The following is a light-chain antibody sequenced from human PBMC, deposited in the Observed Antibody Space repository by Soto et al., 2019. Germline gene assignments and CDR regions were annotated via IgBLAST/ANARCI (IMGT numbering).Light chain of an antibody. CDR3: QQYGSSIT. CDR1: QSVKSSY. J-gene: IGKJ5*01. CDR2: GTS. V-gene: IGKV3-20*01. Sequence: EIVLTQSPGTLSLSPGERATLPFRASQSVKSSYLAWYQHKPGQAPRLLIYGTSSRATGIPDRFSGSRSGTDFTLTISRLEPEDFAVYYCQQYGSSITFGQGTRLEIK.